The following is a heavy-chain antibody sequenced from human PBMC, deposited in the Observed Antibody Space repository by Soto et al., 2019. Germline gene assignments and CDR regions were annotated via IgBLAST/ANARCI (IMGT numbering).Heavy chain of an antibody. CDR3: AGALYCSGGSCYSGLSV. Sequence: ASVKVSCKVSGYTLTELSMHWVRQAPGKGLEWMGGFDPEDGETIYAQKFQGRGTMTEDTSTDTAYMELSSLRSEDTAVYYCAGALYCSGGSCYSGLSVWGKGTTVTVSS. D-gene: IGHD2-15*01. CDR2: FDPEDGET. V-gene: IGHV1-24*01. CDR1: GYTLTELS. J-gene: IGHJ6*04.